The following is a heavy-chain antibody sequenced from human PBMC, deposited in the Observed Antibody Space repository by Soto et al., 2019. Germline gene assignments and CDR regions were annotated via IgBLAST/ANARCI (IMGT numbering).Heavy chain of an antibody. CDR2: IDPSDSYT. V-gene: IGHV5-10-1*01. Sequence: PGESLKISCKGSGYSFTSYWISWVRQMPGKGLEWMGRIDPSDSYTNYSPSFQGHVTISADKSISTAYLQWSSLKASDTAMYYCARNRVNSSGWYGYYYYYGMDVWSQGTTVTVSS. D-gene: IGHD6-19*01. CDR3: ARNRVNSSGWYGYYYYYGMDV. J-gene: IGHJ6*02. CDR1: GYSFTSYW.